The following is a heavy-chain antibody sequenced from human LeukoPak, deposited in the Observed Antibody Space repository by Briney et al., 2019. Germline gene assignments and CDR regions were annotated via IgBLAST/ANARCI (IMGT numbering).Heavy chain of an antibody. V-gene: IGHV3-11*04. CDR3: ASPWLFDFGVDDAFDI. J-gene: IGHJ3*02. Sequence: GGSLRRSCAASGFTFSDYYMGWIRQAPGKGLEWVSYISSSGSTIYYADSVKGRFTISRDNAKNSLYLQMNSLRAEDTAVYYCASPWLFDFGVDDAFDIWGQGTMVTVSS. D-gene: IGHD3-22*01. CDR1: GFTFSDYY. CDR2: ISSSGSTI.